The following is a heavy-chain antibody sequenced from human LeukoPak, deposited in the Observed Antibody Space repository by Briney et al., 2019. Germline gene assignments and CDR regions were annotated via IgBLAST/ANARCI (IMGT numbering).Heavy chain of an antibody. CDR1: GFTFSAYW. Sequence: PGGSLGLSCVASGFTFSAYWVHWVRQAPGKGLEWVSYIDSSSSHRYFADSVKGRFTISRDNAKNSLYLQMNSLRAEDTAVYYCARAMRYYDSSIDYWGQGTLVTVSS. CDR3: ARAMRYYDSSIDY. V-gene: IGHV3-21*05. CDR2: IDSSSSHR. D-gene: IGHD3-22*01. J-gene: IGHJ4*02.